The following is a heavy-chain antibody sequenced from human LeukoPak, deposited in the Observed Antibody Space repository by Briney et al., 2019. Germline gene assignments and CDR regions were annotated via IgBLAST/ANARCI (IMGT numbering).Heavy chain of an antibody. CDR2: IWYDGSNK. CDR3: AKFPTKEDGSADY. CDR1: GFTFSSYG. J-gene: IGHJ4*02. V-gene: IGHV3-33*06. D-gene: IGHD5-24*01. Sequence: GGSLRLSCAASGFTFSSYGMHWVRQAPGKGLEWVAVIWYDGSNKYYAGSVKGRFTISRDNSKNTLYLQMNSLRAEDTAVYYCAKFPTKEDGSADYWGQGTLVTVSS.